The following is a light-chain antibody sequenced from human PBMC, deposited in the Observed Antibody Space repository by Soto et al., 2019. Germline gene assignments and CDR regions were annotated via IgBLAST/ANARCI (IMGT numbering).Light chain of an antibody. J-gene: IGKJ4*01. CDR1: QSVSSN. Sequence: EIVMTQSPGTLSVSPGERFTFSCRASQSVSSNLAWYQQKPGQTPRLLIYGASTRATGVPARFSGRGSGTEFTLTISGLQSEDFATYYCQQHNNWPLTFGGGTTVDIK. CDR3: QQHNNWPLT. CDR2: GAS. V-gene: IGKV3-15*01.